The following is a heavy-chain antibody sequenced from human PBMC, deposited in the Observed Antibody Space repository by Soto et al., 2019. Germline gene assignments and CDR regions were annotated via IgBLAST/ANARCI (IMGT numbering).Heavy chain of an antibody. J-gene: IGHJ3*02. Sequence: QVQLQESGPGLVKPSQTLSLTCTVSGGSISSGGYYWSWIRQHPGKGLEWIGYIYYSGSTYYNPSLKSRVTISVDTSKNQFSLKLSSVTAADTAVYYCARDVGSGDSSGYYWDAFDIWGQGTMVTVSS. V-gene: IGHV4-31*03. CDR2: IYYSGST. CDR3: ARDVGSGDSSGYYWDAFDI. D-gene: IGHD3-22*01. CDR1: GGSISSGGYY.